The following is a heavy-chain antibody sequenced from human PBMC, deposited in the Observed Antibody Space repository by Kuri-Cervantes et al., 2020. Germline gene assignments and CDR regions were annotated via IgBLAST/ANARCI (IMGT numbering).Heavy chain of an antibody. CDR1: GYSFTNYG. V-gene: IGHV1-18*01. D-gene: IGHD6-13*01. Sequence: ASVKVSCKASGYSFTNYGVSWVRQAPGQGLEWLGWISPSNGDTNYAQKFQGRVTMTTDTSTSTAYMELTSLRSEDTAVYYCARISSSWYANYWGQGTLVTVSS. CDR2: ISPSNGDT. J-gene: IGHJ4*02. CDR3: ARISSSWYANY.